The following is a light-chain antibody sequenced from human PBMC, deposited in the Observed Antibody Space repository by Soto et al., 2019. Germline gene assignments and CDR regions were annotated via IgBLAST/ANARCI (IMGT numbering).Light chain of an antibody. CDR1: SSDVGSYNL. CDR3: CSYAGRGTEI. CDR2: EGS. V-gene: IGLV2-23*01. Sequence: QSALTQPASVSGSPGQSITISCTGTSSDVGSYNLVSWYQQLPGKAPKLMLYEGSKRPSGVSNRFSGSKSGNTASLTISGLHAEDEADYYCCSYAGRGTEIFGGGTKLTVL. J-gene: IGLJ2*01.